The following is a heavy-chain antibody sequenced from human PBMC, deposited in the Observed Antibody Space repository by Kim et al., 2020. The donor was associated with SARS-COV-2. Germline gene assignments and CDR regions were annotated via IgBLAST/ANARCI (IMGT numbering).Heavy chain of an antibody. D-gene: IGHD3-10*01. V-gene: IGHV4-39*01. CDR3: ARYGSGSYYWFDP. J-gene: IGHJ5*02. Sequence: SETLSLTCTVSGGSISSSSYYWGWIRQPPGKGLEWIGSIYYSGSTYYNPSLKSRVTISVDTSKNQFSLKPSSVTAADTAVYYCARYGSGSYYWFDPWGQGTLVTVAS. CDR2: IYYSGST. CDR1: GGSISSSSYY.